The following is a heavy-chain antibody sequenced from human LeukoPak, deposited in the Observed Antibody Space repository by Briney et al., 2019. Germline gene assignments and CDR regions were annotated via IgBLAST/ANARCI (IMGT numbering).Heavy chain of an antibody. CDR3: ASCGVALNFDY. CDR2: IYYSGST. Sequence: SETLSLTCTVSGGSISSSSYYWGWIRQPPGKGLEWIGSIYYSGSTYYNPSLKSRVTISVDTSKNQFSLKLSSVTAADTAVYYCASCGVALNFDYWGQGTLVTVSS. J-gene: IGHJ4*02. V-gene: IGHV4-39*07. D-gene: IGHD2-21*01. CDR1: GGSISSSSYY.